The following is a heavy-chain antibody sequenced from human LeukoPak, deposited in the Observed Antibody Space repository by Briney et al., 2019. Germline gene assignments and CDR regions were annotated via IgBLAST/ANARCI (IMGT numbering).Heavy chain of an antibody. J-gene: IGHJ4*02. Sequence: PSETLSLTCAVYGGSFSGYYWSWIRQPPGKGLEWIGEINHSGSTNYNPSLKSRVTISVDTSKNQFSLKLSSVTAADTAVYYCARHSSSWIDYWGQGTLVTVSS. D-gene: IGHD6-13*01. CDR3: ARHSSSWIDY. V-gene: IGHV4-34*01. CDR1: GGSFSGYY. CDR2: INHSGST.